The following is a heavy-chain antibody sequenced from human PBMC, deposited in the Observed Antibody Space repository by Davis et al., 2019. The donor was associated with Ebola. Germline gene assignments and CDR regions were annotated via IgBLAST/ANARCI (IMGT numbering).Heavy chain of an antibody. CDR1: GESFSGFY. D-gene: IGHD3-10*01. CDR2: INHSGST. V-gene: IGHV4-34*01. J-gene: IGHJ5*02. CDR3: AREEVRGVIIGWFDP. Sequence: SETLSLTCAVYGESFSGFYWAWIRQPPGTGLEWIGEINHSGSTNYNPSLKSRVTISVDTSKNQFSLKVTSVTAADTAVYYCAREEVRGVIIGWFDPWGQGTLVTVSS.